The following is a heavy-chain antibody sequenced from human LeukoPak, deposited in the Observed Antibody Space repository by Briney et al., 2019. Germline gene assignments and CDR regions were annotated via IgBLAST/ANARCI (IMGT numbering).Heavy chain of an antibody. J-gene: IGHJ6*02. V-gene: IGHV3-11*04. Sequence: PGGSLRLSCAASGFTFSDYYMSWIRQAPGKGLEWVSYISSSGSTIYYADSVKGRFTISRDNAKNSLYLQMNSLRAEDTAVYYCAREVKMAPAPHGYYGMDVWGQGTTVTVSS. D-gene: IGHD5-24*01. CDR1: GFTFSDYY. CDR2: ISSSGSTI. CDR3: AREVKMAPAPHGYYGMDV.